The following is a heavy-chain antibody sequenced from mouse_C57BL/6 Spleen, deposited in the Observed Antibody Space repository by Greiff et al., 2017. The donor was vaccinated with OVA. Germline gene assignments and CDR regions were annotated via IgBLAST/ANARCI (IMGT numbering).Heavy chain of an antibody. Sequence: EVQLQQSGPELVKPGASVKIPCKASGYTFTDYNMDWVKQSHGKSLEWIGDINPNNGGTIYNQKFKGKATLTVDKSSSTAYMELRSLTSEDTAVYYCARRPHYGSSYVWAMDYWGQGTSVTVSS. J-gene: IGHJ4*01. CDR2: INPNNGGT. CDR3: ARRPHYGSSYVWAMDY. CDR1: GYTFTDYN. D-gene: IGHD1-1*01. V-gene: IGHV1-18*01.